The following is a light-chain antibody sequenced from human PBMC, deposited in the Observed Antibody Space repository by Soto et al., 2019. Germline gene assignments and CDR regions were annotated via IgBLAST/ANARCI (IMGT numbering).Light chain of an antibody. CDR2: EVN. CDR1: SSDIGAYNY. V-gene: IGLV2-14*01. Sequence: QSPLTKPASVSGSPGQSITISCTGTSSDIGAYNYVSWYQQYPGRAPKLMIYEVNNRPSGVSNRFSGSKSGNTASLTISGLQAEDDADYYCSSFPTSSTYVVGAGTKGTVL. CDR3: SSFPTSSTYV. J-gene: IGLJ1*01.